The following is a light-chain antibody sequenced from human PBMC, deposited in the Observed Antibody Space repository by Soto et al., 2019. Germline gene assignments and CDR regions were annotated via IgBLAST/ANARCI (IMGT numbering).Light chain of an antibody. CDR1: QSLSSSY. CDR2: GAF. V-gene: IGKV3-20*01. CDR3: QQYGSSRT. Sequence: ELVLTQSPVTLSLSPGARATLSCRASQSLSSSYFAWYQHKPGQGPRLLIYGAFTRATGIPDRFSGSGSGTEFPLTISRLDPEDFAVYDCQQYGSSRTFGQGTKVDNK. J-gene: IGKJ1*01.